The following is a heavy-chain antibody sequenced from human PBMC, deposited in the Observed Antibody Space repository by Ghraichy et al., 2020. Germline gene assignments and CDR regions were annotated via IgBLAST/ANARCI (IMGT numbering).Heavy chain of an antibody. D-gene: IGHD2-2*01. CDR1: GGSIRNYY. V-gene: IGHV4-59*01. CDR3: ARVLTNSFDY. J-gene: IGHJ4*02. Sequence: SCTVSGGSIRNYYWSWIRQPPGKGLEWLGQIFYSGSTNYDPSLRSRLTLSVDTSKNQFSLKLTSATAADTAVYYCARVLTNSFDYWGQGILVTVSS. CDR2: IFYSGST.